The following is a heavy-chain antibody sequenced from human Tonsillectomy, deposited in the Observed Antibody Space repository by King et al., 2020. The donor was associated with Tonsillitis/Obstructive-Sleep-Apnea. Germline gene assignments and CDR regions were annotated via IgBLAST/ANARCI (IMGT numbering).Heavy chain of an antibody. D-gene: IGHD6-25*01. Sequence: VQLVQSGGGVVQPGGSLRLSCAASGFNFSPYGMHWVRQAPGKGREWVAMMWDDGITKVYADFVRGRFTISRDNSQNTLSLQMNSVRAEDTAIYYCARDGSARDIDYWGQGTLVTVSS. CDR3: ARDGSARDIDY. CDR2: MWDDGITK. V-gene: IGHV3-33*01. CDR1: GFNFSPYG. J-gene: IGHJ4*02.